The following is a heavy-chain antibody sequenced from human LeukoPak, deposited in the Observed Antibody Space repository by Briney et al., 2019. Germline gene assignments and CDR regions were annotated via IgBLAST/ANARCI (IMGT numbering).Heavy chain of an antibody. Sequence: PSXTLSLTCAVYGGSFSGYYWSWIRQPPGKGVEWIGEINHSGSTNSIPSLTIPVTISADTSKNQFSLNLSSVTAADTAVYYCARGRRRSSGSSFDYWGQGTLVTVSS. CDR2: INHSGST. V-gene: IGHV4-34*01. J-gene: IGHJ4*02. D-gene: IGHD6-19*01. CDR3: ARGRRRSSGSSFDY. CDR1: GGSFSGYY.